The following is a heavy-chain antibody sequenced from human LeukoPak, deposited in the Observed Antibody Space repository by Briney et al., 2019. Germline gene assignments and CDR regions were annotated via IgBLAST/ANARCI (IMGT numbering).Heavy chain of an antibody. V-gene: IGHV4-31*03. J-gene: IGHJ4*02. D-gene: IGHD6-13*01. CDR1: GGSISSGGHY. CDR2: IYDGGST. Sequence: PSQTLSLTCTVSGGSISSGGHYWSWIRQHPGKGLEWIGYIYDGGSTYYKPSLQSRVTIAVDTSKNQFSLKLSSVTAADTAVYYCARGGEAAASLHYWGQGTLVTVSS. CDR3: ARGGEAAASLHY.